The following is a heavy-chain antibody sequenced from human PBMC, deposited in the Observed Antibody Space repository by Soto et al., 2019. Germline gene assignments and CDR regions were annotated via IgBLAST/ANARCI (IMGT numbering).Heavy chain of an antibody. CDR2: ISYDGSNK. Sequence: GGSLRLSCAASGFTFSSYGMHWVRQAPGKGLEWVAVISYDGSNKYYADSVKGRFTISRDNSKNTLYLQMNSLRAEDTAVYYCAKDPARLRFLEWFPDYWGQGTLVTVSS. J-gene: IGHJ4*02. CDR3: AKDPARLRFLEWFPDY. CDR1: GFTFSSYG. V-gene: IGHV3-30*18. D-gene: IGHD3-3*01.